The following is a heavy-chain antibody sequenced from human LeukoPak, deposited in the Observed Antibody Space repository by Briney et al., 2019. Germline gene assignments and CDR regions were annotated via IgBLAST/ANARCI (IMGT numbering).Heavy chain of an antibody. CDR1: GFSFNSYW. CDR3: TRGREGNYGLFDS. Sequence: QPGGSLRLSCAASGFSFNSYWMHWVRQAPGSGLVWVSRISNDGRSTSFADSVKGRFTISRDNAKNTLYLQMNSLSAEDTAVYHCTRGREGNYGLFDSWGQGTLVTVSS. CDR2: ISNDGRST. J-gene: IGHJ4*02. V-gene: IGHV3-74*01. D-gene: IGHD3-10*01.